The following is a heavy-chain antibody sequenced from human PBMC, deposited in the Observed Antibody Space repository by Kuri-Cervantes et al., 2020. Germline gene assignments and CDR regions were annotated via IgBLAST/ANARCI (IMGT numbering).Heavy chain of an antibody. CDR3: TTDLTYYYGSGSYYSWYFDL. D-gene: IGHD3-10*01. Sequence: GESLKISCATSGFTFINAWMNWVRQAPGKGLEWVGRIKSKTDGGTTDYAAPVKGRFTISRDDSKNTLYLQMNSLKTEDTAVYYCTTDLTYYYGSGSYYSWYFDLWGRGTLVTVTS. J-gene: IGHJ2*01. CDR1: GFTFINAW. V-gene: IGHV3-15*01. CDR2: IKSKTDGGTT.